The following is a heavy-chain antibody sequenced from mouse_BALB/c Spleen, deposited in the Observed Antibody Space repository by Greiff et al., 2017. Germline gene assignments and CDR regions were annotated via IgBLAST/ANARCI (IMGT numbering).Heavy chain of an antibody. Sequence: VKLVESGPGLVAPSQSLSITCTVSGFSLTGYGVNWVRQPPGKGLEWLGMIWGDGSTDYNSALKSRLSISKDNSKSQVFLKMNSLQTDDTARYYCARDFPYYYGSKDWYFDVWGAGTTVTVSS. J-gene: IGHJ1*01. CDR2: IWGDGST. CDR3: ARDFPYYYGSKDWYFDV. CDR1: GFSLTGYG. V-gene: IGHV2-6-7*01. D-gene: IGHD1-1*01.